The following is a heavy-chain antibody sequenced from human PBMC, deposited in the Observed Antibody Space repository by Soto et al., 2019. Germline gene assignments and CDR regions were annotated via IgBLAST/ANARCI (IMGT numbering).Heavy chain of an antibody. CDR1: GFTFSSYG. Sequence: QVQLVESGGGVVQPGRSLRLSCAASGFTFSSYGMHWVRQAPGKGLEWVALISSDGSNKYYADSVKGRFTISRENSKNTLYLQMNTLRAEDTAVYYCAKVRADYYYGSGPFDYWGQGTLVTVSS. J-gene: IGHJ4*02. CDR2: ISSDGSNK. CDR3: AKVRADYYYGSGPFDY. V-gene: IGHV3-30*18. D-gene: IGHD3-10*01.